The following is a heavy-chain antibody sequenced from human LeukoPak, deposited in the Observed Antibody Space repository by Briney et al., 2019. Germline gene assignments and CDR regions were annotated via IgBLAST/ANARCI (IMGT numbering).Heavy chain of an antibody. CDR1: GYTFAGYY. CDR3: ARVQYSSSRSLDY. J-gene: IGHJ4*02. V-gene: IGHV1-2*06. CDR2: INPNSGGT. Sequence: ASVTVSCTASGYTFAGYYMHWVRQAPGQGLEWMGRINPNSGGTNYAQKFQGRVTMTRDTSISTAYMELSRLRSDDTAVYYCARVQYSSSRSLDYWGQGTLVTVSS. D-gene: IGHD6-6*01.